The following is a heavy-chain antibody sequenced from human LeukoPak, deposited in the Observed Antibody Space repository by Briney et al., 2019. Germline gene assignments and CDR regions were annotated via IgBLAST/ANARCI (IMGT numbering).Heavy chain of an antibody. D-gene: IGHD2-15*01. J-gene: IGHJ4*02. V-gene: IGHV5-51*01. CDR3: ARTPYCTGGDCYSSALYYFDY. Sequence: GESLKISCQGSGYDFSSYWIGWVRQMPGKGLEWMGIIYPGDSDTTYSPSFQGQVTISADKSISTAYLQWSSLKASDTAMYYCARTPYCTGGDCYSSALYYFDYWGQGTLVTVSS. CDR2: IYPGDSDT. CDR1: GYDFSSYW.